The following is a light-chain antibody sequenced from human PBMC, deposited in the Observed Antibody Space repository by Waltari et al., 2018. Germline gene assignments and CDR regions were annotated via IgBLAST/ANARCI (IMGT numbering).Light chain of an antibody. Sequence: IVLTQSPATLSLSPGERAILSCRASESVSTYLAWYQHKPGQAPRLLIYDASNRATGIPARFRGSGSGTDFTLTINSLEPEDFAVYYCQQRSNWPPLTFGGGTKVEIK. V-gene: IGKV3-11*01. CDR1: ESVSTY. CDR2: DAS. J-gene: IGKJ4*01. CDR3: QQRSNWPPLT.